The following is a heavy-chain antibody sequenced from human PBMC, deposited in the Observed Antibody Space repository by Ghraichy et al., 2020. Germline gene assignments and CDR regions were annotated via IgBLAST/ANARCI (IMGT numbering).Heavy chain of an antibody. V-gene: IGHV4-34*01. J-gene: IGHJ6*02. Sequence: SETLSLTCAVYGGSFSGYYWSWIRQPPGKGLEWIGKINHSGSTNYNPSLKSRVTISVDTSKNQFSLKLSSVTAADTAVYYCARDLAYCSSTSCYSYGMDVWGQGTTVTVSS. CDR3: ARDLAYCSSTSCYSYGMDV. D-gene: IGHD2-2*01. CDR1: GGSFSGYY. CDR2: INHSGST.